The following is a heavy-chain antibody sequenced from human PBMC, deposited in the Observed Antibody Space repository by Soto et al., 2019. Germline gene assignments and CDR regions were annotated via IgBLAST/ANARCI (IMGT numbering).Heavy chain of an antibody. J-gene: IGHJ4*02. CDR1: GGSLSSDY. CDR3: AREKITGLFDY. D-gene: IGHD2-8*02. CDR2: VYYSGNT. V-gene: IGHV4-59*12. Sequence: SETLSLTCTVSGGSLSSDYWTWIRQPPGKGLEWIGYVYYSGNTNYNPSLKSRVTISVDTSKNQFSLKLTSVTAADTAVYYCAREKITGLFDYWGQGTLVTVSS.